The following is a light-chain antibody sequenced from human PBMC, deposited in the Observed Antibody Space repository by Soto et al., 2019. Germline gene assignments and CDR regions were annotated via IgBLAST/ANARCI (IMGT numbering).Light chain of an antibody. CDR1: QSVSSGY. CDR3: QQYGSSQYT. CDR2: GAS. Sequence: EIVLTQSPGTLSLSPGERATLSCRASQSVSSGYLAWYQQKPGQAPRLLIYGASSRATGIPDRFSGSGSGTDFTLTISRLEPQDFAVYYWQQYGSSQYTFGQGTKLEIK. J-gene: IGKJ2*01. V-gene: IGKV3-20*01.